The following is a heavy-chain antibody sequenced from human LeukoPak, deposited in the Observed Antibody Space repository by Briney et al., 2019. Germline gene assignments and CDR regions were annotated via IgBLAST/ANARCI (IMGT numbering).Heavy chain of an antibody. CDR1: GFTVSSNY. V-gene: IGHV3-66*03. D-gene: IGHD4/OR15-4a*01. Sequence: GGSLRLSCAASGFTVSSNYITWVRQAPGKGLEWVSVIHKSAITYYADSVKGRFTISRDNSKNTVYLQMNSLRVEDTAVYHCARDRDVDYGNDGFDIWGQGTTVTVSS. CDR2: IHKSAIT. CDR3: ARDRDVDYGNDGFDI. J-gene: IGHJ3*02.